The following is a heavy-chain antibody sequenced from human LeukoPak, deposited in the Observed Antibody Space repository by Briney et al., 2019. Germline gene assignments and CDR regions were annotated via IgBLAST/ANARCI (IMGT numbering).Heavy chain of an antibody. V-gene: IGHV3-21*01. Sequence: PGGSLRLSCAASGFTFSTYAMNWVRQAPGEGLRWVSCITGDSAYIYYADSVKGRFTISRDNAKNSLDLQMNSLRAEDTAVYYCARYGVSSSTSYIDFWGQGTLVTVSS. J-gene: IGHJ4*02. CDR3: ARYGVSSSTSYIDF. CDR1: GFTFSTYA. D-gene: IGHD2-2*01. CDR2: ITGDSAYI.